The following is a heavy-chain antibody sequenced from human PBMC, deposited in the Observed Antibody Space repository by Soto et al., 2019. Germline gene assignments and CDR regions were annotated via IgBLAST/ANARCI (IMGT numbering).Heavy chain of an antibody. J-gene: IGHJ6*02. CDR2: ISSSGSTI. CDR3: ARESSAAGYGMDL. V-gene: IGHV3-48*03. Sequence: GGSLRLSCAASGFTFSSYEMNWVRQAPGKGLEWVSYISSSGSTIYYADSVKGRFTISRDNAKSSLYLQMNSLRAEDTAVYYCARESSAAGYGMDLWGQGTTVTVSS. D-gene: IGHD6-13*01. CDR1: GFTFSSYE.